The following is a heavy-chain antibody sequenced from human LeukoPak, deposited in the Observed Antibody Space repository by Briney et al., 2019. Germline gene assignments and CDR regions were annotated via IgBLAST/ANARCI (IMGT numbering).Heavy chain of an antibody. Sequence: ASVKVSCKASGYTFTSYGISWVRQAPGQGLEWMGWISAYNGNTNYAQKLQGRVTMTTDTSTSTAYMELRSLRSDDTAVYYCARDSWILTRYSVDYWGQGTLVTVSS. D-gene: IGHD3-9*01. CDR3: ARDSWILTRYSVDY. J-gene: IGHJ4*02. CDR1: GYTFTSYG. V-gene: IGHV1-18*04. CDR2: ISAYNGNT.